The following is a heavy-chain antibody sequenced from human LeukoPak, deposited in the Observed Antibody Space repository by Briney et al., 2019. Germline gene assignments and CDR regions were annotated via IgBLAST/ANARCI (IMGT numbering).Heavy chain of an antibody. D-gene: IGHD5-24*01. CDR1: GFTFSSYA. J-gene: IGHJ4*02. CDR3: AKTLRDGYNYFDY. Sequence: GGSLRLSCAASGFTFSSYAMHWVRQAPGKGLKWVAVIADDESNKYYADSVKGRFTISRDNSNNTLYLQMNSLRAEDTAVYYCAKTLRDGYNYFDYWGQGTLVTVSS. V-gene: IGHV3-30*04. CDR2: IADDESNK.